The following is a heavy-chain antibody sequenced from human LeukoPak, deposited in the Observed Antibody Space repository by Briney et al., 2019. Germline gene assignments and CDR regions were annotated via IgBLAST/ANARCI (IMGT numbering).Heavy chain of an antibody. Sequence: GGSLRLSCAASGFTFDDYAMHWVRQAPGKGLEWVSGISWNSGSIGYADSVKGRFTISRDNAKNSLYLQMNSLRAEDTAVYYCARPLVLVAGEPDYWGQGTLVTVSS. CDR3: ARPLVLVAGEPDY. V-gene: IGHV3-9*01. CDR2: ISWNSGSI. D-gene: IGHD2-15*01. J-gene: IGHJ4*02. CDR1: GFTFDDYA.